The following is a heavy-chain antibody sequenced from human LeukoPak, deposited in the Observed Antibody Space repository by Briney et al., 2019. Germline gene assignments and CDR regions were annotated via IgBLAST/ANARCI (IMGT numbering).Heavy chain of an antibody. Sequence: ASVNVSCKASGYTFTSYGISWVRQAPGQGLEWMGWISAYNGNTNYAQKLQGRVTMTTDTSTSTAYMELRSLRSDDTAVYYCARSYYYGSGSFFWFDPWGQGTLVTVSS. CDR1: GYTFTSYG. J-gene: IGHJ5*02. CDR2: ISAYNGNT. V-gene: IGHV1-18*01. D-gene: IGHD3-10*01. CDR3: ARSYYYGSGSFFWFDP.